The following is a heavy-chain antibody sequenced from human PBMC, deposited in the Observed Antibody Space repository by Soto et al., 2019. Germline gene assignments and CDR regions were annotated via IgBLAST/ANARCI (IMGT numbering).Heavy chain of an antibody. V-gene: IGHV1-46*01. J-gene: IGHJ4*02. CDR3: ARDSTFLGWYN. Sequence: QVQLVQSGAEVKKPGASVKVSCKASGYTFTSYYMHWVRQAPGQGIEWMGIINPSGGSTSYAQKFQGRVTMTRDTSTSTVYMELSSLRSEDTAVYYCARDSTFLGWYNWGQGTLVTVSS. D-gene: IGHD3-3*01. CDR2: INPSGGST. CDR1: GYTFTSYY.